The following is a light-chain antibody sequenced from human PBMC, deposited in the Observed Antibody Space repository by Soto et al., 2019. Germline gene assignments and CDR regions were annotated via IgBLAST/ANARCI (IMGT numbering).Light chain of an antibody. CDR2: EGS. J-gene: IGLJ2*01. V-gene: IGLV2-23*03. Sequence: QSALTQPASVSGSPGQSITISCTGTSSDVGSYNLVSWYQQHPGKAPKLMIYEGSKRPSGVSNRFSGSKSGNTASLTISGLQAEDEADAYCCSCAGSSTFDVVFGGGTQLTVL. CDR3: CSCAGSSTFDVV. CDR1: SSDVGSYNL.